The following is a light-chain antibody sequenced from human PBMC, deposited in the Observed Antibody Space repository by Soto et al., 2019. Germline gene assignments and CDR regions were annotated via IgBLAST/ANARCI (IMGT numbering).Light chain of an antibody. CDR3: SSYTTTTTDV. J-gene: IGLJ1*01. CDR2: EVS. V-gene: IGLV2-14*01. CDR1: SSDVGGYNY. Sequence: QSVLTQPASVSGSPGQSITISCTGTSSDVGGYNYVSWYQQHPGQAPRLMIYEVSNRPSGVSNRFSGSKSGNTASLTISGLQAEDEADYYSSSYTTTTTDVFGTGTKGTVL.